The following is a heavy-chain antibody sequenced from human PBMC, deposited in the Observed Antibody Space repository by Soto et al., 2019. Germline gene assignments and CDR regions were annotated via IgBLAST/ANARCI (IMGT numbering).Heavy chain of an antibody. CDR1: GDSISSSTYY. D-gene: IGHD3-10*01. CDR3: ARRGSGSSFDY. Sequence: QLQLQESGPGLVKPSETLSLTCTVSGDSISSSTYYWGWIRQPPGKGLEWIGNIYYDGSTFYNPSLKSRVTISVDTSKNHCSLRLISVTAADTAVYYCARRGSGSSFDYWGQGTLVTVSS. V-gene: IGHV4-39*02. J-gene: IGHJ4*02. CDR2: IYYDGST.